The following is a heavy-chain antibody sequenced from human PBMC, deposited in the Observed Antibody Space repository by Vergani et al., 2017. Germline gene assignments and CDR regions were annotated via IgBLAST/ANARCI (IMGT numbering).Heavy chain of an antibody. D-gene: IGHD3-3*01. CDR3: CSSDYDFWSGYYLDY. J-gene: IGHJ4*02. CDR2: INSDGSST. Sequence: EVQLVESGGGLVQPGGSLRLSCAASGFTFSSYWMHWVRHAPGKGLVWVSRINSDGSSTSYADSVKGRFTISRDNAKNTLYLQMNSLRAEDTAVYYCCSSDYDFWSGYYLDYWGQGTLVTVSS. CDR1: GFTFSSYW. V-gene: IGHV3-74*01.